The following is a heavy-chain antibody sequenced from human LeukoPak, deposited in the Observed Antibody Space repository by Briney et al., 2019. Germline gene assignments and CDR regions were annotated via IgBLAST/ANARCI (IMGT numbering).Heavy chain of an antibody. CDR2: IYHSGST. Sequence: KSSETLSLTCTVSGYSITTGYYWGWNRQPPGKGLEWIGSIYHSGSTYYNPSLKSRVTISVDTSKNQFSLELYSVTAADTAVYYCATLLTGYYRFDYWGQGTLVTVSS. V-gene: IGHV4-38-2*02. CDR3: ATLLTGYYRFDY. J-gene: IGHJ4*02. D-gene: IGHD3-9*01. CDR1: GYSITTGYY.